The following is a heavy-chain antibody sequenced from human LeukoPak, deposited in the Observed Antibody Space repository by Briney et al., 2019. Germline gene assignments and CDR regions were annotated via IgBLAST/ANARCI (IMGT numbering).Heavy chain of an antibody. CDR3: ARQSNKYYYAPPGDYVFDI. D-gene: IGHD3-10*01. CDR2: INHSGST. V-gene: IGHV4-34*01. Sequence: PSETLSLTCAVYGGSFSGYYWSWIRQPPGKGLEWIGEINHSGSTNYNPSLKSRVTISVDTSKNQFSLKLSSVTAADTAVYYCARQSNKYYYAPPGDYVFDIGGQGKMVTVFS. J-gene: IGHJ3*02. CDR1: GGSFSGYY.